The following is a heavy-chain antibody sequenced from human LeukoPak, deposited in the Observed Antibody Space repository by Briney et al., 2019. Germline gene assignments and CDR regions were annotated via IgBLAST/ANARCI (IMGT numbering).Heavy chain of an antibody. V-gene: IGHV4-39*01. Sequence: SETLSLTCTVSGGSISSSSYYWGWIRQPPGKGLEWIGSIYYSGSTYYNPSLKSRVTISVDTSKNQFSLKLSSVTAADTAVYYCARPMTTVPHDAFDIWGQGTMVTVSP. D-gene: IGHD4-17*01. CDR2: IYYSGST. CDR3: ARPMTTVPHDAFDI. CDR1: GGSISSSSYY. J-gene: IGHJ3*02.